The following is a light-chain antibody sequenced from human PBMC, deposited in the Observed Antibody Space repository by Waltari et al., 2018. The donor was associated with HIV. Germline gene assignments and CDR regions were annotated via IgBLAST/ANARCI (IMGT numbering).Light chain of an antibody. V-gene: IGLV2-14*03. CDR3: SSYTSSSTYV. CDR1: TSDVGGYRY. J-gene: IGLJ1*01. Sequence: QSALTQPASVSGSPGQPITISCTGPTSDVGGYRYVSWYQQHPGKAPKLMIYDVSNRPSGVSNRFSGSKSGNTASLTISGLQAEDEADYYCSSYTSSSTYVFGTGTKVTVL. CDR2: DVS.